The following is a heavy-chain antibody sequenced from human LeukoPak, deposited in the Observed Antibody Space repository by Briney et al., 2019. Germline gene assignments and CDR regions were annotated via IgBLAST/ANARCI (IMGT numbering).Heavy chain of an antibody. CDR2: ITNGGSTI. Sequence: GGSLRLSCAASGFTFSDYNMNWVHQAPGKGLEWVSYITNGGSTIHHADSVKGRFTISRDNAKKTLYLQMNSLRAEDTAVYYCARSIGLTGGGVDVWGQGTTVTVSS. CDR3: ARSIGLTGGGVDV. D-gene: IGHD3-9*01. V-gene: IGHV3-11*01. CDR1: GFTFSDYN. J-gene: IGHJ6*01.